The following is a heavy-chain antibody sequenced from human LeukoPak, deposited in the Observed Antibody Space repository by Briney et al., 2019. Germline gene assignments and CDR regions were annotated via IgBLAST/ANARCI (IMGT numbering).Heavy chain of an antibody. J-gene: IGHJ3*02. CDR3: ARSFRVEYSVPYDAFDI. D-gene: IGHD6-6*01. V-gene: IGHV1-2*04. CDR2: INPNSGGT. CDR1: GYTFTGYY. Sequence: ASVKVSCKASGYTFTGYYMHWVRQAPGQGLEWMGWINPNSGGTNYAQKFQGWVTMTRDTSISTAYMELSRLRSDDTAVYYCARSFRVEYSVPYDAFDIWGQGTMVTVSS.